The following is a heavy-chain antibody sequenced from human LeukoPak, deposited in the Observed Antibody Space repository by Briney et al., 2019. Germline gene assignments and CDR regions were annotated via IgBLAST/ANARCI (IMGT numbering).Heavy chain of an antibody. J-gene: IGHJ3*02. D-gene: IGHD3-9*01. Sequence: RPGGSLRLSCAASGFTFDDYGMSWVRQAPGKGLEWVSGINWNGGSTGYADSVKGRFTISRDNAKNSLYLQMNSLRAEDTALYYCARWDYDILTDYPDAFDIWGQGTMVTVSS. CDR1: GFTFDDYG. CDR2: INWNGGST. CDR3: ARWDYDILTDYPDAFDI. V-gene: IGHV3-20*04.